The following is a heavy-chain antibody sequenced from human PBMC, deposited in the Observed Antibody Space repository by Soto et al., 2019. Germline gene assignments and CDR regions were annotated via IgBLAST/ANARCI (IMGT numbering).Heavy chain of an antibody. J-gene: IGHJ4*02. V-gene: IGHV3-23*01. CDR3: AKRGSGSQFDY. Sequence: EVQLLESGGGLVQPGGSLRLSCAASGFTFSSYAMSWVRQAXXXGVEWVSVFSGSGGSTYYADSVKGRFTISRDNSKNTLYLQMNSLRAEDXAVYYCAKRGSGSQFDYWGQGTLVTVSS. D-gene: IGHD1-26*01. CDR2: FSGSGGST. CDR1: GFTFSSYA.